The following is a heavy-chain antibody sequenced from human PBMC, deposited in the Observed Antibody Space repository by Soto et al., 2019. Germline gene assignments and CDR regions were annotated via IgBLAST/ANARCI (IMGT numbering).Heavy chain of an antibody. CDR2: IRSKAYGGTT. CDR3: TSGGRLLLTHNDY. Sequence: GGSLRLSCTASGFTFGDYAMSWFRQAPGKGLEWVGFIRSKAYGGTTEYATSVKGRFTISRVDSKSIALRQMNSQKTEDTAVYYCTSGGRLLLTHNDYWGQGTLVTVSS. D-gene: IGHD3-22*01. V-gene: IGHV3-49*03. CDR1: GFTFGDYA. J-gene: IGHJ4*02.